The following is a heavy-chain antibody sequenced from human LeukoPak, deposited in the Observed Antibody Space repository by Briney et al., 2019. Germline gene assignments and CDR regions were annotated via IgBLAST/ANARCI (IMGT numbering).Heavy chain of an antibody. Sequence: PGGSLRLSCAASGFTFSYYGIHWVRQAPGKGLEWVAVISYDGSNKYYADSVKGRFTISRDNSKNTLYLQMNSLRAEDTAVYYRAKDITRYGGNAVDYWGQGTLVTVSS. CDR1: GFTFSYYG. CDR2: ISYDGSNK. D-gene: IGHD4-23*01. J-gene: IGHJ4*02. V-gene: IGHV3-30*18. CDR3: AKDITRYGGNAVDY.